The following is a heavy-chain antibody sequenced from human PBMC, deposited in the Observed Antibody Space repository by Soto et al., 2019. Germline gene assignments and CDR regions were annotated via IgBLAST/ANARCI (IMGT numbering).Heavy chain of an antibody. CDR2: IYYSGST. Sequence: QVQLQESGPGLVKPSQTLSLTCTVSGGSISSGGYYWSWIRQHPGKGLEWIGYIYYSGSTYYNPYLKSRVTISVDTSKNQFSLKLSSVTAADTAVYYCARAPPGDSSGYYSVWFDPWGQGTLVTVSS. J-gene: IGHJ5*02. CDR1: GGSISSGGYY. V-gene: IGHV4-31*03. D-gene: IGHD3-22*01. CDR3: ARAPPGDSSGYYSVWFDP.